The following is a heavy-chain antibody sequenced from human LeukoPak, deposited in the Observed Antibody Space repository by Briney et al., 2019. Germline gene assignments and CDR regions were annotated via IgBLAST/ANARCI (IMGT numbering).Heavy chain of an antibody. J-gene: IGHJ6*02. CDR3: ARDGATVGHGMDV. V-gene: IGHV3-21*01. D-gene: IGHD4-23*01. CDR1: GFTFSSYS. CDR2: ISSSSSYI. Sequence: PGGSLRLSCAASGFTFSSYSMNWVRQAPGKGLEWVSSISSSSSYIYYADSVKGRFTISRDSAKNSLYLQMNSLRAEDTAVYYCARDGATVGHGMDVWGQGTTVTVSS.